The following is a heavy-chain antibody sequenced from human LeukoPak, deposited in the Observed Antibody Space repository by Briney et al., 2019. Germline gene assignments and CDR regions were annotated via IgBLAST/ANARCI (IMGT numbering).Heavy chain of an antibody. V-gene: IGHV3-48*02. J-gene: IGHJ4*02. CDR1: GFKFSIYS. CDR2: ITSDTKTI. Sequence: PGGSLRLSCAASGFKFSIYSMNWVRQAPGKGLEWVSYITSDTKTIYYAGSVKGRFTISRDNAKNSLYLQMDSLRHEDTAVFYCARSVEGSLDYWGQGTLVTVSS. CDR3: ARSVEGSLDY. D-gene: IGHD3-3*01.